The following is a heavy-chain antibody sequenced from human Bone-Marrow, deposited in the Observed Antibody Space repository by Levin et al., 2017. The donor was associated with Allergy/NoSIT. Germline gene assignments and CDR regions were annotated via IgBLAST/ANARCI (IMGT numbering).Heavy chain of an antibody. CDR1: GFTFSSYS. CDR2: ISSSSSYI. CDR3: ASPTPRGIFGVVSIESYSRYGMDV. Sequence: GESLKISCAASGFTFSSYSMNWVRQAPGKGLEWVSSISSSSSYIYYADSVKGRFTISRDNAKNSLYLQMNSLRAEDTAVYYCASPTPRGIFGVVSIESYSRYGMDVWGQGTTVTVSS. J-gene: IGHJ6*02. D-gene: IGHD3-3*01. V-gene: IGHV3-21*01.